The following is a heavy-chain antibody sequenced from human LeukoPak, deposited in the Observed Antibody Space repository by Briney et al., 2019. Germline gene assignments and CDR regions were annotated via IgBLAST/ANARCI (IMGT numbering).Heavy chain of an antibody. CDR1: GGTFSSYA. D-gene: IGHD6-19*01. J-gene: IGHJ4*02. V-gene: IGHV1-69*04. Sequence: SVKVSCKASGGTFSSYAISWVRQAPGQGLEWMGRIIPTLGIANYAQKFQGRVTITADKSTSTAYMELSSVRSEDTAVYYCASSAVAEYGGGAYWGQGTLVTVSS. CDR2: IIPTLGIA. CDR3: ASSAVAEYGGGAY.